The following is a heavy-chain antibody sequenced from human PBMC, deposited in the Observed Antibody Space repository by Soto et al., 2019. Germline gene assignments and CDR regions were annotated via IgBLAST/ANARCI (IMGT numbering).Heavy chain of an antibody. V-gene: IGHV1-69*13. Sequence: SVKVSCKASGGTFGSYAISWVRQAPGQGLEWMGGIIPIFGTANYAQKFQGRVTITADESTSTAYMELSSLRSEDTAVYYCASPSLRYFDWFKGAFDIWGQGTMVTVSS. J-gene: IGHJ3*02. CDR3: ASPSLRYFDWFKGAFDI. CDR1: GGTFGSYA. CDR2: IIPIFGTA. D-gene: IGHD3-9*01.